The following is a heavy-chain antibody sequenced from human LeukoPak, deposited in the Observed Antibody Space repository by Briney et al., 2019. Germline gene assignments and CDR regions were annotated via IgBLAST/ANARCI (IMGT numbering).Heavy chain of an antibody. Sequence: GESLKISCQGSEYSFATYWIAWLRQMPGKGLEWMGIIYPSDSDTRYSPSFQGQVTISADKSIKTAYLQWSSLKASDTATYYCARPLQGIVGATGFDYWGQGTLVTVSS. D-gene: IGHD1-26*01. CDR1: EYSFATYW. J-gene: IGHJ4*02. V-gene: IGHV5-51*01. CDR3: ARPLQGIVGATGFDY. CDR2: IYPSDSDT.